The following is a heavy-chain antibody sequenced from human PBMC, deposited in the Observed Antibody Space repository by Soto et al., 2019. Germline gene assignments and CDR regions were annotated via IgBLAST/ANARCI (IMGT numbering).Heavy chain of an antibody. CDR3: ARFTISGVVAYAMDV. CDR2: IYPGDSDT. V-gene: IGHV5-51*01. Sequence: PGESLKISCKGSGYSFTNSWIGWVRQMPGKGLEWMGIIYPGDSDTRYSPSFQGHVTISADKSITTAYLQWSSLKASDTAMYYCARFTISGVVAYAMDVWGQGTTVTVS. D-gene: IGHD3-3*01. CDR1: GYSFTNSW. J-gene: IGHJ6*02.